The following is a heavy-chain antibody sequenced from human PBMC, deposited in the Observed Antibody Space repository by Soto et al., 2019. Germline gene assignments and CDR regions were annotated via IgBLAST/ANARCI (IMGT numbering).Heavy chain of an antibody. CDR2: INHSGST. J-gene: IGHJ3*02. D-gene: IGHD3-10*01. CDR1: GGSFSGYY. Sequence: SETLSLTCAVYGGSFSGYYWSWIRQPPGKGLEWIGEINHSGSTNYNPSLKSRVTISVDTSKNQFSLKLSSVTAADTAVYYCAGSNGSGSYYNLDAFDIWGQGTMVTVSS. CDR3: AGSNGSGSYYNLDAFDI. V-gene: IGHV4-34*01.